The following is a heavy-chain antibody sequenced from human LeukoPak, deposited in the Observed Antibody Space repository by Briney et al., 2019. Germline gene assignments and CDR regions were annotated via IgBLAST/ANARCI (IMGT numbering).Heavy chain of an antibody. V-gene: IGHV3-23*01. CDR3: AKVKGWWPPTSADY. CDR2: ITFSGSST. D-gene: IGHD2-15*01. CDR1: GFTFSGNA. J-gene: IGHJ4*02. Sequence: PGGSLRLSCVASGFTFSGNAMSWVRQAPGMGPDWVSSITFSGSSTDYADSVKGRFTISRDNSKNTLYLQMSSLRVEDTAVYYCAKVKGWWPPTSADYWGQGTLVTVSS.